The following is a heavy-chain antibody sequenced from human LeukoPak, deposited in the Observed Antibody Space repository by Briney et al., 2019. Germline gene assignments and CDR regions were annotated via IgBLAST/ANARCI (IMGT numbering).Heavy chain of an antibody. CDR1: GFTFSSYA. J-gene: IGHJ6*03. D-gene: IGHD4-11*01. CDR2: ISGSGGST. Sequence: GGSLRLSCAASGFTFSSYAMSWVRQAPGKGLEWVSAISGSGGSTYYADSVKGRFTISRDNSKNTLYLQMNSLRAEDTAVYYCAKGTSTVTTLYYYYMDVWGKGTTVTVSS. V-gene: IGHV3-23*01. CDR3: AKGTSTVTTLYYYYMDV.